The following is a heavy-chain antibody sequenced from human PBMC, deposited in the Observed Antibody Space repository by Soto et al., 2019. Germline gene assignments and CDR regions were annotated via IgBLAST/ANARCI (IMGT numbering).Heavy chain of an antibody. CDR3: ARDKITGLFDY. Sequence: PSETLSLTCTVSVGSISSGGYYWSWIRQHPGTGLEWIGEINHSGSTNYNPSLKSRVTISVDTSKNQFSLKLTSVTAADTAVYYCARDKITGLFDYWGQGTLVTVSS. D-gene: IGHD2-8*02. J-gene: IGHJ4*02. CDR2: INHSGST. CDR1: VGSISSGGYY. V-gene: IGHV4-39*07.